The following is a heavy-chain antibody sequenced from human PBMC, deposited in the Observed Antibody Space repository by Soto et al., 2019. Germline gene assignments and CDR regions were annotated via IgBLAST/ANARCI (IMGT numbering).Heavy chain of an antibody. J-gene: IGHJ4*02. CDR2: ISISGTTI. Sequence: EVQLVESGGGLVQPGGSLRLSCAASGFTVSTYEMTWVRQAPGKGLEWVSYISISGTTIYYADSVKGRFTISRDNDKNSLFLQMNSLRAEDTAIYYCARVKRWLQSPFDYWGQGPLVTVSS. CDR1: GFTVSTYE. V-gene: IGHV3-48*03. CDR3: ARVKRWLQSPFDY. D-gene: IGHD5-12*01.